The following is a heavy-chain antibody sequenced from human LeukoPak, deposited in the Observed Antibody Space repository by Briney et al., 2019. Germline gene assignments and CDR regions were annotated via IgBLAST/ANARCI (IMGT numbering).Heavy chain of an antibody. J-gene: IGHJ4*02. D-gene: IGHD6-19*01. CDR2: IKSKTDGGTT. CDR3: TAFSSVAVEGDYFDY. Sequence: GGSLRLSCAASGFTFSNAWMSWVRQAPGKGLEWVGRIKSKTDGGTTDYAAPVKGRFTISRDDSKNTLYLQTNSLKTEDTAVYYCTAFSSVAVEGDYFDYWGQGTLVTVSS. V-gene: IGHV3-15*01. CDR1: GFTFSNAW.